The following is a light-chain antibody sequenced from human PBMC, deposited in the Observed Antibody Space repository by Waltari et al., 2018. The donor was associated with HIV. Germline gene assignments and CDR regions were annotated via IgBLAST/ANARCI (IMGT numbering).Light chain of an antibody. CDR2: DVS. V-gene: IGLV2-11*02. CDR1: SSSVGGYHH. J-gene: IGLJ1*01. Sequence: QSALTPPRAVSGSPGQSATISCPGTSSSVGGYHHVPWYQQHPGKAPKLIIYDVSKRPSGVPDRFSGSKSGNTASLTISGLQAEDEADYYCCSYAGSSYAFGTGTKVTVL. CDR3: CSYAGSSYA.